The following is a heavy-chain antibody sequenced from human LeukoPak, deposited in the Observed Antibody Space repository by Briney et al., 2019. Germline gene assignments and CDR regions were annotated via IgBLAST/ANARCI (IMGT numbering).Heavy chain of an antibody. CDR2: INDSGRT. V-gene: IGHV4-34*01. D-gene: IGHD1-7*01. CDR1: GRSFSNYY. J-gene: IGHJ6*03. CDR3: ARRWNYGRNYYIDV. Sequence: PSETLSLTCAVYGRSFSNYYWSWLRQPPGKGLEWIGEINDSGRTNYNPSLMSRVTVSVDTSKNQFSLRLTSVTATDTADYYCARRWNYGRNYYIDVWGNGATVSVSS.